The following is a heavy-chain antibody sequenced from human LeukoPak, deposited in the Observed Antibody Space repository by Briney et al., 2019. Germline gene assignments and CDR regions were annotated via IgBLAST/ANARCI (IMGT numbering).Heavy chain of an antibody. Sequence: GASGRVSRGATGGTLGSDEITGVGQSPRQKLEWMGWISAYNGNTNYAQKLQGRVTMTTDTSTSTAYMELRSLRSDDTAVYYCARSYDFWSGYSRRGNWFDPWGQGTLVTVSS. D-gene: IGHD3-3*01. CDR1: GGTLGSDE. CDR3: ARSYDFWSGYSRRGNWFDP. J-gene: IGHJ5*02. CDR2: ISAYNGNT. V-gene: IGHV1-18*01.